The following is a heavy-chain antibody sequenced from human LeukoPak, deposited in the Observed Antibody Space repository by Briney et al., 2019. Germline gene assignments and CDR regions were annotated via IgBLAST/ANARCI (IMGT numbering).Heavy chain of an antibody. Sequence: ASVKVSCKVSGYTLTELSMHWVRQAPGKGLEWMGGFDPEDGETIYAQKFQGRVTMTEDTSTDAAYMELSSLRSEDTAVYYCARCIAVAVCDYYGMDVWGQGTTVTVSS. CDR1: GYTLTELS. J-gene: IGHJ6*02. V-gene: IGHV1-24*01. CDR3: ARCIAVAVCDYYGMDV. CDR2: FDPEDGET. D-gene: IGHD6-19*01.